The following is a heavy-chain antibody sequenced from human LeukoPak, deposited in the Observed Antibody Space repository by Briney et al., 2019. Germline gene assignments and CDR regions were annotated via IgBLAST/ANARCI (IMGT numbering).Heavy chain of an antibody. Sequence: PGGTLRLSCAASGFPFSNAWMSWAREAPGKGLEWGSRKKSKSDGGTTDYDAPVKGRFTISRDDSNSTLYLQMNSLKTEDTAVYYCTTGITMVRGVIHLIDYWGQGTLVTVCS. CDR1: GFPFSNAW. J-gene: IGHJ4*02. V-gene: IGHV3-15*01. CDR3: TTGITMVRGVIHLIDY. D-gene: IGHD3-10*01. CDR2: KKSKSDGGTT.